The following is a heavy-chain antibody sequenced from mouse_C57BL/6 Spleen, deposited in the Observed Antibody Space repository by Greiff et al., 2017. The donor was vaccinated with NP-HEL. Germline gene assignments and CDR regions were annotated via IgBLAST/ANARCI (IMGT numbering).Heavy chain of an antibody. CDR1: GYTFTDYY. V-gene: IGHV1-26*01. CDR2: INPNNGGT. CDR3: AILYYDYPFAY. J-gene: IGHJ3*01. D-gene: IGHD2-4*01. Sequence: EVQLQQSGPELVKPGASVKISCKASGYTFTDYYMNWVKQSHGKSLEWIGDINPNNGGTSYNQKFKGKATLTVDKSSSTAYMELRSLTSEDSAVYYCAILYYDYPFAYWGQGTLVTVSA.